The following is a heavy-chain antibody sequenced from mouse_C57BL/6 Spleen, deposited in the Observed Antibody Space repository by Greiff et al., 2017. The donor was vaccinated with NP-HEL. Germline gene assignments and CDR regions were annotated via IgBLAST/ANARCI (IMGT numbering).Heavy chain of an antibody. CDR2: INPSTGGT. CDR1: GYSFTGYY. V-gene: IGHV1-42*01. CDR3: ARRNFYYGSSYGYFDV. D-gene: IGHD1-1*01. J-gene: IGHJ1*03. Sequence: VQLQQSGPELVKPGASVKISCKASGYSFTGYYMNWVKQSPEKSLEWIGEINPSTGGTTYNQKFKAKATLTVDKSSSTAYMQLKSLTSEDSAVYYCARRNFYYGSSYGYFDVWGTGTTVTVSS.